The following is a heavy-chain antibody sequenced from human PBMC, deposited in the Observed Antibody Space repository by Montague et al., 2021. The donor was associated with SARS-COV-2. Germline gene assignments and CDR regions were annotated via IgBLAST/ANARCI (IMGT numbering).Heavy chain of an antibody. Sequence: SLRLSCAASGFTVSSYALHWVRQAPGKGLEWVAVISYDGSNQYYSYSXXVLFPISRDNSKNTLYLQMNSLRAEDTAVSYCARDKGGERLLWFGELFTHNWFDPWGQGTLVTVSS. CDR3: ARDKGGERLLWFGELFTHNWFDP. CDR1: GFTVSSYA. V-gene: IGHV3-30-3*01. J-gene: IGHJ5*02. CDR2: ISYDGSNQ. D-gene: IGHD3-10*01.